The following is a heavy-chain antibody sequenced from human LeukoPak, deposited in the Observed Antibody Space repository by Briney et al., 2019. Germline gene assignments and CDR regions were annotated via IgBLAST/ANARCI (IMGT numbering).Heavy chain of an antibody. J-gene: IGHJ4*02. Sequence: GGSLRLSCTASGFPFIEYSMNWGRQVPGKGLEWIAYIGIDSGNTKYADSVRGRFTISADKTKNSLYLQMNSLRVDDTAVYYCARDHNYAFDNWGQGTLVSVAS. CDR1: GFPFIEYS. CDR3: ARDHNYAFDN. D-gene: IGHD1-1*01. V-gene: IGHV3-48*01. CDR2: IGIDSGNT.